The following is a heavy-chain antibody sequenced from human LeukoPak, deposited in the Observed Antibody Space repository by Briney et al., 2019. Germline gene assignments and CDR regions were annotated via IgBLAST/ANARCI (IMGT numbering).Heavy chain of an antibody. CDR2: IYTSGST. Sequence: SETLSLTCTVSGGSISSYYWSWIRQPPGKGLEWIGRIYTSGSTNYNPSLKSRVTMSVDTSKNQFSLKLSSVTAADTAVYYCARERASSGWFPPDYWGQGTLVTVSS. V-gene: IGHV4-4*07. CDR3: ARERASSGWFPPDY. D-gene: IGHD6-19*01. CDR1: GGSISSYY. J-gene: IGHJ4*02.